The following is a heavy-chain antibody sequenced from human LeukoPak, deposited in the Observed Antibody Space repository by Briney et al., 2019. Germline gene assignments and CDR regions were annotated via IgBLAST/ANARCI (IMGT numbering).Heavy chain of an antibody. D-gene: IGHD4-17*01. V-gene: IGHV3-53*01. CDR1: GFIVSSNY. CDR3: AKATVTHLIDY. J-gene: IGHJ4*02. CDR2: IYSGGRT. Sequence: GGSLRLSCAASGFIVSSNYMSWVRQAPGKGLEWVSVIYSGGRTYYADSVKGRFTISRDNSKNTLYLQMNSLGAEDTAVYYCAKATVTHLIDYWGQGTLVTVSS.